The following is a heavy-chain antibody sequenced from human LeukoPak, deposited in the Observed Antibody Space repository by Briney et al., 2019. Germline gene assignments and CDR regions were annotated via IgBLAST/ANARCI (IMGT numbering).Heavy chain of an antibody. CDR2: ISWNSGSI. Sequence: GGSLTLSCAASGFTFDDYGMHWVRQAPRTGLERVSGISWNSGSIGYADSVKGRLTISRDNAKNYLYLQMHSLRADDTSLCYCSNSVEMATVQFDYWGQGTLVTVSS. J-gene: IGHJ4*02. CDR1: GFTFDDYG. D-gene: IGHD5-24*01. CDR3: SNSVEMATVQFDY. V-gene: IGHV3-9*01.